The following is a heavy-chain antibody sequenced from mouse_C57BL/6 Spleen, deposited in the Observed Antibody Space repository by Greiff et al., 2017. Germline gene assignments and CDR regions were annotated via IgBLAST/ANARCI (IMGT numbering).Heavy chain of an antibody. D-gene: IGHD3-2*02. CDR2: INPGSGGT. CDR3: ARRSSGYGYFDY. J-gene: IGHJ2*01. V-gene: IGHV1-54*01. CDR1: GYAFTNYL. Sequence: QVQLQQSGAELVRPGTSVKVSCKASGYAFTNYLIEWVKQRPGQGLEWIGVINPGSGGTNYNEKFKGKATLTADKSSSTAYMQLSSLTSEYSAVYFCARRSSGYGYFDYWGQGTTLTVSS.